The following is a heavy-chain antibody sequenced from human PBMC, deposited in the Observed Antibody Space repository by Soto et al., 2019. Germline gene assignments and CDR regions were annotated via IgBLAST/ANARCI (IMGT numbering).Heavy chain of an antibody. D-gene: IGHD4-17*01. V-gene: IGHV2-70*04. CDR1: GFSLSTSGMR. Sequence: SGPTLVNPRQTLTLTCTFSGFSLSTSGMRVSWIRQPPGKALEWLARIDWADDKFYSTXLKTRLTISNHTSKNLMVLTIANMDPLXTDTYYSARIGGRYGDYVFDYWRQGTLVTVSS. CDR2: IDWADDK. J-gene: IGHJ4*02. CDR3: ARIGGRYGDYVFDY.